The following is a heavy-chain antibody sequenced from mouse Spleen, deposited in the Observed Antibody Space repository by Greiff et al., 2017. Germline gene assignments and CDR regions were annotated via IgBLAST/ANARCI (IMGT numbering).Heavy chain of an antibody. V-gene: IGHV1-87*01. D-gene: IGHD4-1*01. J-gene: IGHJ2*01. CDR2: IYPGDGDT. CDR3: ARSWDGGDY. CDR1: GYTFTSYW. Sequence: VQLQESGAELARPGASVKLSCKASGYTFTSYWMQWVKQRPGQGLEWIGAIYPGDGDTRYTQKFKGKATLTADKSSNTAYMQLSSLASEDSAVYYCARSWDGGDYWGQGTTLTVSS.